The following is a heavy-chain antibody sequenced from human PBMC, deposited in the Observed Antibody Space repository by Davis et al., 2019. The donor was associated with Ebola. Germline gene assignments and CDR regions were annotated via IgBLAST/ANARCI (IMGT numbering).Heavy chain of an antibody. CDR2: INAGNGNT. CDR3: ARDSSGWYFFDY. D-gene: IGHD6-19*01. V-gene: IGHV1-3*01. Sequence: GESLKISCKGSGYTFTSYAMHWVRQAPGQRLEWMGWINAGNGNTKYSQKFQGRVTITRDTSASTAYMELSSLRSEDTAVYYCARDSSGWYFFDYWGQGTLVTVSS. CDR1: GYTFTSYA. J-gene: IGHJ4*02.